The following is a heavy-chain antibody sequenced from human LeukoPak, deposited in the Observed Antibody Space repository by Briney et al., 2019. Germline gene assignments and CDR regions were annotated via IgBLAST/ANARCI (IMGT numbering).Heavy chain of an antibody. CDR2: ISAYNGNT. D-gene: IGHD6-19*01. CDR3: ATRPYSSGWYYFDY. J-gene: IGHJ4*02. CDR1: GYTFTSYG. V-gene: IGHV1-18*01. Sequence: ASVKVSCKASGYTFTSYGISWVRQAPGQGLEWMGWISAYNGNTNYAQKLQGRVTMTTDTSTSTAYMELSSLRSEDTAVYYCATRPYSSGWYYFDYWGQGTLVTVSS.